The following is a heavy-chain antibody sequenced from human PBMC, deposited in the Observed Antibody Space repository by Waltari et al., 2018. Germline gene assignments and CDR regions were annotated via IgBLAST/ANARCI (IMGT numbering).Heavy chain of an antibody. J-gene: IGHJ3*02. CDR3: ARGRLHLGELSVDAFDI. CDR1: GGTFSSYA. CDR2: IIPIFGTA. D-gene: IGHD3-16*02. Sequence: QVQLVQSGAEVKKPGSSVKVSCKASGGTFSSYAISWVRQAPGQGLEWMGGIIPIFGTANYAQKFQGRVTITADESTSTAYMELSSLRSEDTAVYYCARGRLHLGELSVDAFDIWGQGTMVTVSS. V-gene: IGHV1-69*13.